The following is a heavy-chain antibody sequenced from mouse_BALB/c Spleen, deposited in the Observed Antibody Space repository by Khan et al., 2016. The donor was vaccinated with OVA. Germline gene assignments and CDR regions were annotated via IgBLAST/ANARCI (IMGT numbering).Heavy chain of an antibody. CDR3: EVEDPMITTWFAY. Sequence: EVELVESGGGLVKPGGSLKLSCAASGFTFSTYIMSWVRQTPEKRLEWVASISIGGNTFYPDSVKGRFTISRDDARNILYLQMSSLRSEDTAMYYCEVEDPMITTWFAYWGQGTLVTVSA. D-gene: IGHD2-4*01. CDR2: ISIGGNT. CDR1: GFTFSTYI. V-gene: IGHV5-6-5*01. J-gene: IGHJ3*01.